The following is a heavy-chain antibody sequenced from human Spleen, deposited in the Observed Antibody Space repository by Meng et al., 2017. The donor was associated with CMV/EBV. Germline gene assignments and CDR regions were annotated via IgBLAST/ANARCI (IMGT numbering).Heavy chain of an antibody. CDR2: IYHTGNT. V-gene: IGHV4-38-2*02. Sequence: GSLRLSCTVSGYSISSDYYWGWIRQPPGKGLEWMASIYHTGNTYYSPSLRTRATMSVDTSKNQFSLKLSSVTAADTAVYYCARDNDFRNYYYAMDVWGQGTTVTVSS. CDR1: GYSISSDYY. D-gene: IGHD3-3*01. CDR3: ARDNDFRNYYYAMDV. J-gene: IGHJ6*02.